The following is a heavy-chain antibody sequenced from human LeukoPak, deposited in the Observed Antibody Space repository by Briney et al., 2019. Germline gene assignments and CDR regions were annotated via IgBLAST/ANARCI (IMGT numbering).Heavy chain of an antibody. CDR2: FDPEDGET. Sequence: ASVKVSCKVSGYTLTELSMHRVRQAPGKGLEWMGGFDPEDGETIYAKKFQGRVTMTEDTSTDTAYMELSRLRSEDTAVYDCATANLRRGRGAFDIWGQGTMVTVSS. J-gene: IGHJ3*02. V-gene: IGHV1-24*01. D-gene: IGHD3-10*01. CDR1: GYTLTELS. CDR3: ATANLRRGRGAFDI.